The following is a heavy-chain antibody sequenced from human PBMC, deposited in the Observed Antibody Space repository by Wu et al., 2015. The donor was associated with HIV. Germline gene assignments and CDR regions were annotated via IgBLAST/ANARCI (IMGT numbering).Heavy chain of an antibody. V-gene: IGHV1-69*05. D-gene: IGHD4-17*01. CDR3: AGNLDYGVGEPFDY. CDR1: GGTFSSYA. J-gene: IGHJ4*02. CDR2: IIPIFGTA. Sequence: QVQLVQSGAEVKKPGSSVKVSCKASGGTFSSYAISWVRQAPGQGLEWMGGIIPIFGTANYAQKFQGRVTITTDESTSTAYMELSSLRSEDTAVYYCAGNLDYGVGEPFDYWARERWSPSPQ.